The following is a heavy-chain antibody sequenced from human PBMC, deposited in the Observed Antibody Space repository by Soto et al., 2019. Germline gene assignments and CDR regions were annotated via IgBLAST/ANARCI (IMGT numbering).Heavy chain of an antibody. V-gene: IGHV4-4*07. CDR2: IYTSGST. CDR3: AREGGTCNYYDCSGYLDPVDS. D-gene: IGHD3-22*01. Sequence: SATLSLTCAASGGSLSSYYGSWIRRPDGGGLEWIGRIYTSGSTNYNPSLKSRVTMSVDTSKNQFSLKLSSVTAADTAVYYCAREGGTCNYYDCSGYLDPVDSWGQETMFTV. CDR1: GGSLSSYY. J-gene: IGHJ3*02.